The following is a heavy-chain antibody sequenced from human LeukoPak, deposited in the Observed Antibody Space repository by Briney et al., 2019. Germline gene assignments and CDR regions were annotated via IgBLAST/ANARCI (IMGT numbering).Heavy chain of an antibody. CDR1: GGSISSSSYY. CDR2: IHYSGST. D-gene: IGHD3-3*01. CDR3: ARGGDDFWSGYCIDY. Sequence: SETLSLTCTVSGGSISSSSYYWGWIRQPPGKGLEWIGSIHYSGSTYYNPSLKSRVTISVDTSKNQFSLKLSSVTAADTAVYYCARGGDDFWSGYCIDYWGQGTLVTVSS. J-gene: IGHJ4*02. V-gene: IGHV4-39*01.